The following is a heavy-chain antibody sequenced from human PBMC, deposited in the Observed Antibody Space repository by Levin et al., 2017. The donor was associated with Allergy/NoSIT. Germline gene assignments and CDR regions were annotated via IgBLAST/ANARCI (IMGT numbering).Heavy chain of an antibody. Sequence: PGGSLRLSCAASGFTFSSFWMSWVRQAPGKGLEWVANIKQDGSEKYYVDSLKGRFTISRDNAKNSLYLQMNSLRAEDTAVYYCARVDSSGSKYYYYGMDVWGQGTTVTVSS. D-gene: IGHD3-22*01. CDR2: IKQDGSEK. J-gene: IGHJ6*02. CDR3: ARVDSSGSKYYYYGMDV. CDR1: GFTFSSFW. V-gene: IGHV3-7*01.